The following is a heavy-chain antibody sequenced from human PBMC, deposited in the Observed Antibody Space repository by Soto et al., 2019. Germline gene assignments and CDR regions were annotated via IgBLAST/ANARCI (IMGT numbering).Heavy chain of an antibody. V-gene: IGHV3-13*01. J-gene: IGHJ4*02. D-gene: IGHD6-19*01. CDR1: GFTFSSYD. Sequence: GGSLRLSCAASGFTFSSYDMHWVRQATGKGLEWVSAIGTAGDTYYPGSVKGRFTISRENAKNSLYLQMNSLRVDDTAVYYCGKERRGSGWSVCNFWGQGTLVTVSS. CDR2: IGTAGDT. CDR3: GKERRGSGWSVCNF.